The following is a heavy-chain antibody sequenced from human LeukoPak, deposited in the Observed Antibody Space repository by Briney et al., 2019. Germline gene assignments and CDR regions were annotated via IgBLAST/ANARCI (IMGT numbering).Heavy chain of an antibody. D-gene: IGHD3-3*01. J-gene: IGHJ4*02. CDR1: GFTVSSNY. CDR2: IYSGGST. V-gene: IGHV3-53*01. CDR3: AKDSLYDFWSGPRY. Sequence: GGPLRLSCAASGFTVSSNYMSWVRQAPGKGLEWVSVIYSGGSTYYADSVKGRFTISRDNSKNTLYLQMNSLRAEDTAVYYCAKDSLYDFWSGPRYWGQGTLVTVSS.